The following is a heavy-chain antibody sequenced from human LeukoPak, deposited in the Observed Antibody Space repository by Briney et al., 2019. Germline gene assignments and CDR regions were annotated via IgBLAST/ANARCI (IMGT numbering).Heavy chain of an antibody. D-gene: IGHD5-12*01. J-gene: IGHJ6*02. V-gene: IGHV1-18*01. CDR1: GYTFTSYG. CDR2: ISAYNGNT. CDR3: ARERFTVATIPPYYYYGMDV. Sequence: GASVKVSCKASGYTFTSYGISWVRQAPGQGLEWMGWISAYNGNTNYAQKLQGRVTMTTDTSTSTAYMELRSLRSDDTAVYYCARERFTVATIPPYYYYGMDVWGQGTTVTVSS.